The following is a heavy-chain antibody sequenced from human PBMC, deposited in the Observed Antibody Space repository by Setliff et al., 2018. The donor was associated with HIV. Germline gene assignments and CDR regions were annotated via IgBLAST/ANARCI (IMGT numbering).Heavy chain of an antibody. V-gene: IGHV3-30*04. D-gene: IGHD5-18*01. CDR2: ISDDGSGE. Sequence: GGSLRLSCAASGFGFSSHAMHWVRQAPGKGLEWVSIISDDGSGEYYADSVQGRFTTSRDNSKTTLYLQMSSLRAEDTALYYCARDPNRRLRLGYSFGPDYWGQGTLVTVSS. CDR1: GFGFSSHA. CDR3: ARDPNRRLRLGYSFGPDY. J-gene: IGHJ4*02.